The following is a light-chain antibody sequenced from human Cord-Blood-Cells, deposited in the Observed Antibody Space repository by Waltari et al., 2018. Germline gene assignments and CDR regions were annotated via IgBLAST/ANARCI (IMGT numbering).Light chain of an antibody. CDR2: EVS. CDR3: SSYTSSSTLV. J-gene: IGLJ2*01. V-gene: IGLV2-14*01. CDR1: SSDVGGYNY. Sequence: QSALTPPASVSGSPGQSIPISCTGTSSDVGGYNYVSWYQQHPGKAPKLMIYEVSNRPSGFSNRFSGSKSGNTASLTISGLQAEDEADYYCSSYTSSSTLVFGGGTKLTVL.